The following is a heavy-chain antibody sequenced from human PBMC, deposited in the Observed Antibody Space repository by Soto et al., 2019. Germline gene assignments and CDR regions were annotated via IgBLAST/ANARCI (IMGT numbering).Heavy chain of an antibody. J-gene: IGHJ4*02. Sequence: SETLSLTCTVSGGSXSSYYWSWIRQPPGKGLEWIGYIYYSGSTNYNPSLKSRVTISVDTSKNQFSLKLSSVTAADTAVYYCARLSISSSWLIFDYWGQGTLVTVSS. V-gene: IGHV4-59*08. D-gene: IGHD6-13*01. CDR1: GGSXSSYY. CDR2: IYYSGST. CDR3: ARLSISSSWLIFDY.